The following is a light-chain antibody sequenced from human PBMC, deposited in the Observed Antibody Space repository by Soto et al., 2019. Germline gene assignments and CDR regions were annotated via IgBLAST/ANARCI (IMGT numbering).Light chain of an antibody. CDR3: SSYAPDDWRV. CDR2: DVI. CDR1: LSDFAVYVD. J-gene: IGLJ1*01. Sequence: QSARTQPAGASGSPGQSITISCTRTLSDFAVYVDVFWYQQHTDNTPKLIIYDVIHQTSGVSNRFSGSESANTASLMISGLQAEDESDYYCSSYAPDDWRVFGSVT. V-gene: IGLV2-14*03.